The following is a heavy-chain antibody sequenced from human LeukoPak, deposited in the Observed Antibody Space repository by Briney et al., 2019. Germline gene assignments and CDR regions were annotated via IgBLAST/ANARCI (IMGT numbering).Heavy chain of an antibody. CDR3: ARDGYYGSGSY. Sequence: PGGSLRLSCAASGFTVSSNFMSWVRQAPGKGLEWVSVIYSGGSTYYADSVKGRFTISRDNSRNTLYLHMNSLRVEDTAMYHCARDGYYGSGSYWGQGTLVTASS. CDR1: GFTVSSNF. CDR2: IYSGGST. D-gene: IGHD3-10*01. V-gene: IGHV3-53*01. J-gene: IGHJ4*02.